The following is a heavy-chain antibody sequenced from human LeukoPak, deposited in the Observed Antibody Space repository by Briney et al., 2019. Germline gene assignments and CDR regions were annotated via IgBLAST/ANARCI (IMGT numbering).Heavy chain of an antibody. CDR3: ARVVPELRYFDWFTYYFDY. CDR2: INPSGGST. D-gene: IGHD3-9*01. CDR1: GYTFTNYG. Sequence: ASVKISCKASGYTFTNYGISWVRQAPGQGLEWMGIINPSGGSTSYAQKFQGRVTMTRDTSTSTVYMELSSLRSEDTAVYYCARVVPELRYFDWFTYYFDYWGQGTLVTVSS. J-gene: IGHJ4*02. V-gene: IGHV1-46*01.